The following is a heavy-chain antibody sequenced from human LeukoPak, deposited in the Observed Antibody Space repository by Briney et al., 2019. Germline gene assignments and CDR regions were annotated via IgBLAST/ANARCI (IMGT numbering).Heavy chain of an antibody. CDR1: GYTFTSYG. Sequence: EASVKVSCKASGYTFTSYGISWVRQAPGQGLEWMGWISAYNGNTNYAQKLQGRVTMTTDTSTSTAYMELRSLRSDDTAVYYCAREVRSWRTPYFDYWGQGTLVTVSS. J-gene: IGHJ4*02. CDR3: AREVRSWRTPYFDY. D-gene: IGHD1-26*01. V-gene: IGHV1-18*01. CDR2: ISAYNGNT.